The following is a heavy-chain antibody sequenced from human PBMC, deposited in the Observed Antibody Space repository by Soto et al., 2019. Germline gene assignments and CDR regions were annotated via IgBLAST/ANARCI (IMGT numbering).Heavy chain of an antibody. D-gene: IGHD3-22*01. Sequence: SVKVSCKASGGTFSSYAISWVRQAPGQGLEWMGGIIPIFGTANYAQKFQGRVTITADESTSTAYMELSSLRSEDTAVYYCAEGLYFYDNSASADLYFDLWRHGTL. J-gene: IGHJ2*01. V-gene: IGHV1-69*13. CDR3: AEGLYFYDNSASADLYFDL. CDR2: IIPIFGTA. CDR1: GGTFSSYA.